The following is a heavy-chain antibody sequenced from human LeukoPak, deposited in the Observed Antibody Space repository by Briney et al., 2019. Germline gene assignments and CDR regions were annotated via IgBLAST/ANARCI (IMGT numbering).Heavy chain of an antibody. CDR3: AREQLRFLEWLFRGFDP. D-gene: IGHD3-3*01. Sequence: SETLSLTCTVSGGSISSYYWSWIRQPPGKGLEWIGYIYYSGSTNYNPSLKSRVTISVDTSKNQFSLKLSSVTAADTAVYYCAREQLRFLEWLFRGFDPWGQGTLVTVSS. CDR1: GGSISSYY. J-gene: IGHJ5*02. V-gene: IGHV4-59*12. CDR2: IYYSGST.